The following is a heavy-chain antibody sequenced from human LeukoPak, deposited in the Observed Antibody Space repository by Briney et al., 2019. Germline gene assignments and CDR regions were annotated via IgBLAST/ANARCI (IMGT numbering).Heavy chain of an antibody. CDR3: ARVKGSAPEAFDI. D-gene: IGHD1-14*01. V-gene: IGHV4-59*01. J-gene: IGHJ3*02. CDR2: IYYRGNT. CDR1: GGSISSYY. Sequence: SETLSLTCTVSGGSISSYYWSWIRQPPGKGLEWIGYIYYRGNTNYNPSLTSRVTISVDTSKNQSSLNLRSVTAADTAVYYCARVKGSAPEAFDIWGQGTLVTVSS.